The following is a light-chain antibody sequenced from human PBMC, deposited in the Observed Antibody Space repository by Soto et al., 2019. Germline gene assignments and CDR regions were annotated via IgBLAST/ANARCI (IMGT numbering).Light chain of an antibody. CDR3: SSYTSSSTLVV. Sequence: QSALTQPPSASGSPGQSVTISCTGTSSDVGAYNYVSWYQQHPGKAPKFIIYEVSKRPSGVPDRFSGSKSGNTASLTVSGLQAEDEADYYCSSYTSSSTLVVFGGGTKLTVL. J-gene: IGLJ2*01. V-gene: IGLV2-8*01. CDR1: SSDVGAYNY. CDR2: EVS.